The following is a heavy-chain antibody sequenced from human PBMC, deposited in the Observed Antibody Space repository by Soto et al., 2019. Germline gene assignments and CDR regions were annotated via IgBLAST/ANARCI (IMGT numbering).Heavy chain of an antibody. D-gene: IGHD3-10*01. CDR2: ISPILDVA. CDR1: GGDFLSYT. V-gene: IGHV1-69*02. J-gene: IGHJ6*02. CDR3: VQMWFGELWHGMDV. Sequence: QLVQSGAEVKKPGSSVKVTCKASGGDFLSYTISWVRQAPGQGPEWMGTISPILDVAKNAQKFQGRVAITADKATSTVYMELRSLRSDDTAVYYCVQMWFGELWHGMDVWGQGTTITVSS.